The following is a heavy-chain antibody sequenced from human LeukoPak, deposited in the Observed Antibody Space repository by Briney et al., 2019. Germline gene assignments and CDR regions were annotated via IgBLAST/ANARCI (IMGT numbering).Heavy chain of an antibody. V-gene: IGHV3-74*01. CDR1: GFTFSSYW. CDR2: INSDGGST. J-gene: IGHJ5*02. CDR3: ARLNYGDYGYNWFDP. D-gene: IGHD4-17*01. Sequence: GGSLRLSCADSGFTFSSYWMHWVRQAPGKGLVCVSRINSDGGSTSYADSVKGRFTISRDNAKNTLYLQMNSLRAEDTAVYYCARLNYGDYGYNWFDPWGQGTLVTVSS.